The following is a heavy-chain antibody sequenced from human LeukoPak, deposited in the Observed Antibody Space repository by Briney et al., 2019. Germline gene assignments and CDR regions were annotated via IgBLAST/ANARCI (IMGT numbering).Heavy chain of an antibody. D-gene: IGHD1-1*01. Sequence: PSETLSLTCTVSGGSISSYYWSWIRQPPGKGLEWIGYIYYSGSTNYNPSLKSRVTISVDTSKNQFSLKLSSATAADTAVYYCARVQLERRRGWAFDIWSQGTMVTVSS. CDR3: ARVQLERRRGWAFDI. CDR2: IYYSGST. V-gene: IGHV4-59*01. J-gene: IGHJ3*02. CDR1: GGSISSYY.